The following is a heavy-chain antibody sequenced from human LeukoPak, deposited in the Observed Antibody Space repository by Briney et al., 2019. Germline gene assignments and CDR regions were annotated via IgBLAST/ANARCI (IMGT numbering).Heavy chain of an antibody. J-gene: IGHJ4*02. CDR2: ISGSGGSA. CDR3: AKKRTYYFDY. CDR1: GFTFSSYA. V-gene: IGHV3-23*01. Sequence: PGGSLRLSCAASGFTFSSYAMSWVRQAPGKGLEWVSAISGSGGSAYYADSVKGRLTISRDNSKNTLYLQMNSLRAEDTAVYYCAKKRTYYFDYWGQGTLVTVSS.